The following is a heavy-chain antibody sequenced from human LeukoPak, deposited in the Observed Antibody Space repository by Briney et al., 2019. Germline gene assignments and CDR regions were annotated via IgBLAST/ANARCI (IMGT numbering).Heavy chain of an antibody. Sequence: SETLALTCAISGDSVCRTSASWNWIRQSPSRGLEWLGRTYCRTRWYDDYAVSVKSRMTINADTSKNQFSLQVTSVTPDDTAVYFCTRGAHGIEVSLFDNWGQGTQVTVSS. CDR3: TRGAHGIEVSLFDN. CDR2: TYCRTRWYD. J-gene: IGHJ5*02. V-gene: IGHV6-1*01. D-gene: IGHD4/OR15-4a*01. CDR1: GDSVCRTSAS.